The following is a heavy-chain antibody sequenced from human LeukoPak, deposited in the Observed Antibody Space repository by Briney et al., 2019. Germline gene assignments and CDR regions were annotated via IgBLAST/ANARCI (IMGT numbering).Heavy chain of an antibody. V-gene: IGHV4-59*08. J-gene: IGHJ4*02. CDR2: IYYSGST. CDR1: GGSISSYY. CDR3: ARQRSYGSGSYYKKPFDY. Sequence: PSETLSLTCTVSGGSISSYYWSWIRQPPGKGLEWIGYIYYSGSTNYNPSLKSRVTISVDTSKNQFSLKLSSVTAADTAVYYCARQRSYGSGSYYKKPFDYWGQGTLVTVSS. D-gene: IGHD3-10*01.